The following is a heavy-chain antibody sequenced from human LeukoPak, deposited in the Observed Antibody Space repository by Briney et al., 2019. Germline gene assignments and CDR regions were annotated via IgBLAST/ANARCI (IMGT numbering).Heavy chain of an antibody. V-gene: IGHV3-21*01. CDR2: ISGSSSHV. Sequence: GGSLRISCEASGFSFSIYNMNWVRLAPGKGLEWVSSISGSSSHVWYADSVKGRFTSSRDNAKNSLYLQMSSLRVEDTAVYYCARDQYYSDSSGYPYDIWGQGTMVTVSS. J-gene: IGHJ3*02. CDR3: ARDQYYSDSSGYPYDI. D-gene: IGHD3-22*01. CDR1: GFSFSIYN.